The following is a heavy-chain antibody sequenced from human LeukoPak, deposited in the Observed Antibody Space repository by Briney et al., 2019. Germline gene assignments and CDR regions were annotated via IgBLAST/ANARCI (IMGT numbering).Heavy chain of an antibody. Sequence: GGPLRLSCAASGFIFSVFHMNWVRQAPGKGRGWVLYIIAGRGIIYHADCVAGPFTIYRDTTTNSLYLQMTSLTAEHTAVYVCTRRRSMGSYNIDYWGQGALVTVSS. V-gene: IGHV3-48*01. CDR3: TRRRSMGSYNIDY. J-gene: IGHJ4*02. CDR1: GFIFSVFH. D-gene: IGHD1-1*01. CDR2: IIAGRGII.